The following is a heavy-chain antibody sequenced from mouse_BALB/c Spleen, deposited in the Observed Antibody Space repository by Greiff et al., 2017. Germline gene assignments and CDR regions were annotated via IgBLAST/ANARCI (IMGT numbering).Heavy chain of an antibody. CDR3: ARVFYYGSKDWYFDV. Sequence: VQLQQSGAELVKPGASVKLSCTASGFNIKDTYMHWVKQRPEQGLEWIGRIDPANGNTKYDPKFQGKATITADTSSNTAYLQLSSLTSEDTAVYYCARVFYYGSKDWYFDVWGAGTTVTVSS. D-gene: IGHD1-1*01. J-gene: IGHJ1*01. CDR2: IDPANGNT. CDR1: GFNIKDTY. V-gene: IGHV14-3*02.